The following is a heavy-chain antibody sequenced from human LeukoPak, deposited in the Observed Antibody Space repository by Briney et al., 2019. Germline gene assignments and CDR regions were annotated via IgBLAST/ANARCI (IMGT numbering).Heavy chain of an antibody. J-gene: IGHJ4*02. D-gene: IGHD3-9*01. CDR2: IYHSGST. V-gene: IGHV4-38-2*01. CDR3: ASSPAYYDILTGYLKPYYFDY. Sequence: SETLSLTCAVSGYSISSGYYWGWIRQPPGKGLEWIASIYHSGSTHYNPSLKSRVTISVDTSKNQFSLKLSSVTAADTAVYYCASSPAYYDILTGYLKPYYFDYWGQGTLVTVSS. CDR1: GYSISSGYY.